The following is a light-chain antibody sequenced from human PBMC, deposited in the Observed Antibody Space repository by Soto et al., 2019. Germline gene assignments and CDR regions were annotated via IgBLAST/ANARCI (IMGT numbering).Light chain of an antibody. CDR1: QTVSSNS. CDR2: AAS. Sequence: EIVLTQSPGTLSLSPGERATLSCRASQTVSSNSLAWYQQKPGQAPRPLTYAASNRATGIPARFSGSGSGTDFTLTISSPEPEDFAVYYCQQRSNAPLTFGRGTQVDIK. CDR3: QQRSNAPLT. J-gene: IGKJ4*01. V-gene: IGKV3D-20*02.